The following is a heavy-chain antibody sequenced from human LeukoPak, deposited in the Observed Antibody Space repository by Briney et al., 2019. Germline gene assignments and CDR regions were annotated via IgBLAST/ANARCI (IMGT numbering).Heavy chain of an antibody. D-gene: IGHD5-12*01. CDR3: ARGVATTNLPQYYYYMDV. CDR2: INPNSGGT. Sequence: ASVKVSCKASGYIFTGYYMHWVRQAPGQGLEWMGWINPNSGGTNYAQKFQGRVTMTRDTSISTVYMELSRLRSDDTAVYYCARGVATTNLPQYYYYMDVWGKGTTVTVSS. J-gene: IGHJ6*03. CDR1: GYIFTGYY. V-gene: IGHV1-2*02.